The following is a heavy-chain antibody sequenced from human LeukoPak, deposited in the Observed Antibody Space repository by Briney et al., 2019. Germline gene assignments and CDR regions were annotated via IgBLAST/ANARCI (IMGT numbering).Heavy chain of an antibody. V-gene: IGHV3-53*01. CDR3: AKTRSTNPDDAFDI. D-gene: IGHD1-14*01. CDR1: GFTVIYYY. J-gene: IGHJ3*02. Sequence: PGGSLRLSCAASGFTVIYYYMSWVRQAPGKGLEWVSTLYSGGNTYYTDSVKGRFTISRDNTKNTLYLQMNSLRAEDPAVYYCAKTRSTNPDDAFDIWGHGTMVTVSS. CDR2: LYSGGNT.